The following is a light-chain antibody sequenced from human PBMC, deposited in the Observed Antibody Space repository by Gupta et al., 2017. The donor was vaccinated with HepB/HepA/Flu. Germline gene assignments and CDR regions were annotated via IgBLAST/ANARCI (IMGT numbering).Light chain of an antibody. CDR3: QQRYNSLT. CDR1: QSVDIY. J-gene: IGKJ4*01. CDR2: DTS. Sequence: ENVLTQSPATLSLSPGERATLSCRTSQSVDIYLVWYQQKPGQAPRLLIYDTSRRAPGIPARFSGSGSGTDFTLTISSLEPEDFAVYYCQQRYNSLTFGGGTKVEIK. V-gene: IGKV3-11*01.